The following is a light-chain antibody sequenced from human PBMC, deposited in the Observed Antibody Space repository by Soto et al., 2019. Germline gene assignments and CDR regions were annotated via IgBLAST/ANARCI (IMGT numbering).Light chain of an antibody. CDR2: DNN. CDR3: GTWDGSLSAVV. J-gene: IGLJ2*01. V-gene: IGLV1-51*01. CDR1: SSNIGNNY. Sequence: SVLTQPPSVSAAPXXKVTXXXXXSSSNIGNNYVSWYQQLPGTAPKLVIYDNNKRPSGIPDRFSGSKSGTSATLGITGLQTGDEADYYCGTWDGSLSAVVFGGGTKLTVL.